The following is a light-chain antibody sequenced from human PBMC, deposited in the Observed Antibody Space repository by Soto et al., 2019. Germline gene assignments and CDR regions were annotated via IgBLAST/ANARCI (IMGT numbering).Light chain of an antibody. CDR2: EVS. CDR1: SSDVGGYNY. V-gene: IGLV2-8*01. Sequence: QSVLTQPPSASGSPGQSVTISCIGTSSDVGGYNYVSWYQQLPGKAPTLMTYEVSKRPSGVPDRFSGSKSGNTASLTVSGLHAEDEAEYYCSSYAGTLGVFGGGTKLTVL. CDR3: SSYAGTLGV. J-gene: IGLJ2*01.